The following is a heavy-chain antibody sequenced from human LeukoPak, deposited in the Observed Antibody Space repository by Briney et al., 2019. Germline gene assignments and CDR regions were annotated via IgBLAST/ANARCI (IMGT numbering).Heavy chain of an antibody. J-gene: IGHJ5*02. CDR2: INHSSSA. CDR1: GGSFSGCY. CDR3: ARRKNGYDSRSYRRGWFDP. Sequence: SETLSLTCAVYGGSFSGCYWSWFRQPPPKELQWFGEINHSSSADYNPSLKNRVTILVDKSKKQFSLKLSSVTAADTAVYYCARRKNGYDSRSYRRGWFDPWGQGSLVTVSS. V-gene: IGHV4-34*01. D-gene: IGHD3-22*01.